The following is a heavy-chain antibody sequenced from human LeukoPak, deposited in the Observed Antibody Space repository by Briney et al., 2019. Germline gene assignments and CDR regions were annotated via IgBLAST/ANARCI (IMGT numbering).Heavy chain of an antibody. D-gene: IGHD6-19*01. V-gene: IGHV1-18*01. CDR2: ISAYNGNT. Sequence: ASVKVSCKASGYTFTSYGISWVRQAPGQGLEWMGWISAYNGNTNYAQKLQGRVTMTTDTSTSTAYMELRSLRSDDTAVYYCARLLDSSGWYPYYYYYGMDVWGQGTTVTVSS. J-gene: IGHJ6*02. CDR1: GYTFTSYG. CDR3: ARLLDSSGWYPYYYYYGMDV.